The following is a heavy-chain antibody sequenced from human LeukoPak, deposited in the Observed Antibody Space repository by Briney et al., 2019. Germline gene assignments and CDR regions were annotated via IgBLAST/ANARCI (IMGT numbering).Heavy chain of an antibody. V-gene: IGHV3-7*01. J-gene: IGHJ4*02. Sequence: GGPLRLSCEASGFTFSTYWMSGVRQAPGRGVGWVANIKQDGSEKYYVDTVRGRFTIPRDNAKNSLYLQMNSLRAEDTAMYYCATDSAGDDYWGQGTLVTVSS. CDR3: ATDSAGDDY. D-gene: IGHD6-13*01. CDR2: IKQDGSEK. CDR1: GFTFSTYW.